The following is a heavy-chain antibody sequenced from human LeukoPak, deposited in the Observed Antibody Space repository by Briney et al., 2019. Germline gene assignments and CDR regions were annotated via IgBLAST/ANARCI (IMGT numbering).Heavy chain of an antibody. J-gene: IGHJ4*02. CDR1: GGSISSSNW. V-gene: IGHV4-4*02. CDR3: ARLNSSGYPYYFDY. D-gene: IGHD3-22*01. Sequence: SETLSLTCAVSGGSISSSNWWSWVRQPPGKGLEWIGEIYHSGSTNYNPSLKSRVTISVDTSKNQFSLKLSSVTAADTAVYYCARLNSSGYPYYFDYWGQGTLVTVSS. CDR2: IYHSGST.